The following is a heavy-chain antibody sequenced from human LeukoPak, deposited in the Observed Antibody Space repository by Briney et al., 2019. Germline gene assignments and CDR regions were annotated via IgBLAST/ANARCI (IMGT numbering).Heavy chain of an antibody. D-gene: IGHD3-22*01. Sequence: SRTLSLTCTVSGGSISSGDYYWSWIRQPPGKGLEWIGYIHYSGSTYYNPSLKSRVTISVDTSKNQFSLKLSSVTAADTAVYYCASFISGYGRPHWFDPWGQGTLVTVSS. CDR2: IHYSGST. CDR1: GGSISSGDYY. CDR3: ASFISGYGRPHWFDP. J-gene: IGHJ5*02. V-gene: IGHV4-30-4*08.